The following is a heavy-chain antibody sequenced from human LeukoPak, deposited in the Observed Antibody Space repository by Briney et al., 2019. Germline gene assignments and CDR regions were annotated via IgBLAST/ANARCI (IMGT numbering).Heavy chain of an antibody. J-gene: IGHJ5*02. CDR2: INTNTGNP. D-gene: IGHD3-9*01. CDR3: ARDLAYDILTGYSPGSFDP. V-gene: IGHV7-4-1*02. CDR1: GYTFTSYA. Sequence: ASVKVSCKASGYTFTSYAMNWVRQAPGQGLEWMGWINTNTGNPTYAQGFTGRFVFSLDTSVSTAYLQISSLKAEDTAVYYCARDLAYDILTGYSPGSFDPWGQGTLVTVSS.